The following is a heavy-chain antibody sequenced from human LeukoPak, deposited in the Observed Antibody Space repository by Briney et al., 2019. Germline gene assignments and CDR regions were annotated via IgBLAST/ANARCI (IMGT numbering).Heavy chain of an antibody. CDR2: ISFDGSNA. CDR3: AKDEVTRGYYYVDV. D-gene: IGHD4-11*01. V-gene: IGHV3-30-3*01. CDR1: GFTFSTYA. Sequence: GRSLRLSCAASGFTFSTYAMHWVRQAPGKGLEWVAVISFDGSNAFYADSVRGRFTISRDNSKDTLYLQVNSLRAEDTAVYYCAKDEVTRGYYYVDVWGKGTTVTVSS. J-gene: IGHJ6*03.